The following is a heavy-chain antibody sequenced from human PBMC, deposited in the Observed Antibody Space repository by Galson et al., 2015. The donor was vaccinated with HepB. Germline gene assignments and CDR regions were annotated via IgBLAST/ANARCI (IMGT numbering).Heavy chain of an antibody. J-gene: IGHJ6*02. D-gene: IGHD3-3*01. Sequence: SLRLSCAASGFTFSSYSMNWVRQAPGKGLEWVSSISSSSSYIYYADSVKGRFTISRDNAKNSLYLQMNSLRAEDTAVYYCARDGGLKSYYYYYYGMDVWGQGTTVTVSS. CDR2: ISSSSSYI. CDR3: ARDGGLKSYYYYYYGMDV. CDR1: GFTFSSYS. V-gene: IGHV3-21*01.